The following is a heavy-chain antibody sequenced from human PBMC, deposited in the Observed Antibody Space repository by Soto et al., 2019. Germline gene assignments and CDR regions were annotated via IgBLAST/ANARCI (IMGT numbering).Heavy chain of an antibody. CDR3: ARDLRDIVVVVAAIGGAFDI. D-gene: IGHD2-15*01. J-gene: IGHJ3*02. CDR1: GYTFTSYG. Sequence: QVQLVQSGAEVKKPGASVKVSCKASGYTFTSYGISWVRQAPGQGLEWRGWISAYNGNTNYAQKLQGRVTMTTDTSTSTAYMELRSLRSDDTAVYYCARDLRDIVVVVAAIGGAFDIWGQGTMVTVSS. V-gene: IGHV1-18*01. CDR2: ISAYNGNT.